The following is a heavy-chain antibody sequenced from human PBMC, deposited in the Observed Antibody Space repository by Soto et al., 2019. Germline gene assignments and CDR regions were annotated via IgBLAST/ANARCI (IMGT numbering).Heavy chain of an antibody. J-gene: IGHJ6*03. CDR2: ISAYNGNT. CDR3: ARAVDTGYSSSWYYPAIDYYYYFMDV. V-gene: IGHV1-18*01. D-gene: IGHD6-13*01. CDR1: GYTFTSYG. Sequence: ASVKVSCKASGYTFTSYGISWVRQAPGQGLEWMGWISAYNGNTNYAQKLQGRVTMTTDTSTSTAYMELRSLRSDDTAVYYCARAVDTGYSSSWYYPAIDYYYYFMDVWGKGTTVTVSS.